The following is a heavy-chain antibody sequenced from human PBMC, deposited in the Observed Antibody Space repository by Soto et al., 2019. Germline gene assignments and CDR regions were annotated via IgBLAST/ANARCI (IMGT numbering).Heavy chain of an antibody. CDR3: TSRCDWTAVDPLDS. D-gene: IGHD5-18*01. Sequence: GGSLRLSCAASGFTFSDSAMHWVRQASGKGLEWVGRIRNKGNNYATAYTASVKGRFTISRDDSKNTVYLQMNSLKIDDTAVYYCTSRCDWTAVDPLDSCGLGTPVTVSS. V-gene: IGHV3-73*01. J-gene: IGHJ4*02. CDR2: IRNKGNNYAT. CDR1: GFTFSDSA.